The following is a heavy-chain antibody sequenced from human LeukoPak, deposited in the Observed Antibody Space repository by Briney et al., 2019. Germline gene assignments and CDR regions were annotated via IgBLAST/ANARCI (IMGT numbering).Heavy chain of an antibody. CDR2: ISAYNGNT. V-gene: IGHV1-18*01. CDR3: ARDGLEITMVRGRPYYFDY. J-gene: IGHJ4*02. D-gene: IGHD3-10*01. CDR1: GYTFTSYG. Sequence: GASVKVSCRASGYTFTSYGISWVRQAPGQGLEWMGWISAYNGNTNYAQKLQGRVTMTTDTSTSTAYMELRSLRSDDTAVYYCARDGLEITMVRGRPYYFDYWGQGTLVTVSS.